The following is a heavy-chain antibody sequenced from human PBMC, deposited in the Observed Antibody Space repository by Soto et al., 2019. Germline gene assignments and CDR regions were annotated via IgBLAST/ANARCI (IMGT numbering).Heavy chain of an antibody. Sequence: EVQLVESGGGLVQPGGSLRLSCAASGFTVSSNYMSWVRQAPGKGLEWVSVIYSGGSTYYADSMKGRFTISRHNSKNTLYLQMNSLRAEDTAVYYCARSSHYDFWSGYYYYYYMDVWGKGTTVTVSS. V-gene: IGHV3-53*04. CDR2: IYSGGST. D-gene: IGHD3-3*01. CDR1: GFTVSSNY. J-gene: IGHJ6*03. CDR3: ARSSHYDFWSGYYYYYYMDV.